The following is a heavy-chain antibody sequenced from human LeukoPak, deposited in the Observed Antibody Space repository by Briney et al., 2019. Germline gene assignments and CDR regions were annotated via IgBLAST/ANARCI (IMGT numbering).Heavy chain of an antibody. V-gene: IGHV3-64*02. CDR2: ITINGGST. J-gene: IGHJ4*02. Sequence: GGSLRLSCAASGFTFSGYAMHWVRQAPGKGLEYVSAITINGGSTHYADSVKGRFTISRDNSKNTLYLQMGSLRAEDMAVYHCARAITYYSDSSVYYYLDYWGQGTLVTVSS. CDR3: ARAITYYSDSSVYYYLDY. D-gene: IGHD3-22*01. CDR1: GFTFSGYA.